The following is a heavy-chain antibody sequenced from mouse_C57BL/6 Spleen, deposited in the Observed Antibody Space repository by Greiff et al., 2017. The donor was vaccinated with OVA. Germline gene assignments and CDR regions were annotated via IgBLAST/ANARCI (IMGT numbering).Heavy chain of an antibody. V-gene: IGHV1-50*01. CDR3: ARSDTY. CDR2: IDPSDSYT. J-gene: IGHJ2*01. CDR1: GYTFTSYW. Sequence: QVHVKQSGAELVKPGASVKLSCKASGYTFTSYWMQWVKQRPGQGLEWIGEIDPSDSYTNYNQKFKGKATLTVDTSSSTAYMQLSSLTSEDSAVYYCARSDTYWGQGTTLTVSS.